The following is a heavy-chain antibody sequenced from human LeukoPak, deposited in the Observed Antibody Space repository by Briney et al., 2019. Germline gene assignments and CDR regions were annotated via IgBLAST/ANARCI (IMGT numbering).Heavy chain of an antibody. Sequence: ASVKVSCKASGYTFTGYYMHWVRQAPGQGLEWMGWINPNSGGTNYAQKFQGRVTMTRDTSISTAYMELSRLRSDDTAVYYCAREAYYYGAGSYYPHPSDYWGQGTLVTVSS. J-gene: IGHJ4*02. D-gene: IGHD3-10*01. CDR3: AREAYYYGAGSYYPHPSDY. V-gene: IGHV1-2*02. CDR1: GYTFTGYY. CDR2: INPNSGGT.